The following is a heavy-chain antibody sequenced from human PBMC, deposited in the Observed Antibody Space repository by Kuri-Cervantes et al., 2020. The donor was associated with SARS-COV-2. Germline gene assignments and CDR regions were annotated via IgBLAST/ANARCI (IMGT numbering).Heavy chain of an antibody. D-gene: IGHD6-19*01. CDR2: IYTSGST. CDR1: GGSISSYY. CDR3: ARLGGSGWPRYFDY. Sequence: ESLKISCTVSGGSISSYYWSWIRQPAGKGLEWIGRIYTSGSTNYNPSLKSRVTMSVDTSKNQFSLKLSSVTAADTAVYYCARLGGSGWPRYFDYWGQGTLVTVSS. V-gene: IGHV4-4*07. J-gene: IGHJ4*02.